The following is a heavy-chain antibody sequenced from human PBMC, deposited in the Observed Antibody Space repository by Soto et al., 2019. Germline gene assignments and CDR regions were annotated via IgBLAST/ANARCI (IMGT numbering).Heavy chain of an antibody. V-gene: IGHV5-10-1*01. J-gene: IGHJ6*02. CDR3: ARHRYCSSTSCYAGWGYGMDV. CDR2: IDPSDSYT. CDR1: GYSFTSYW. Sequence: GESLKISCKGSGYSFTSYWISWVGQMPGKGLGGMGRIDPSDSYTNYSPSFQGHVTISADKSISTAYLQWSSLKASDTAMYYCARHRYCSSTSCYAGWGYGMDVWGQGTTVTVSS. D-gene: IGHD2-2*01.